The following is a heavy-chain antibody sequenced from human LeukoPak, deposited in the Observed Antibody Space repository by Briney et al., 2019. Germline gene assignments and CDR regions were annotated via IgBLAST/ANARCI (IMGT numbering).Heavy chain of an antibody. CDR3: AREDRDIVVVVAAMIDY. D-gene: IGHD2-15*01. V-gene: IGHV1-2*02. Sequence: ASVKVSCKASGYTFTGYYMHWVRQPPGQGREWMGWINPNSGGTNYAQKFQGRVTMTSDTSISTAYMELSRLRSDDTAVYYCAREDRDIVVVVAAMIDYWGQGTLVTVSS. J-gene: IGHJ4*02. CDR2: INPNSGGT. CDR1: GYTFTGYY.